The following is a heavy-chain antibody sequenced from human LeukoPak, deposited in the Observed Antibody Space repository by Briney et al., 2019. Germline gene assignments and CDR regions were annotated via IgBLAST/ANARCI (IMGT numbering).Heavy chain of an antibody. CDR3: AKAGGRGWSSSGGDY. D-gene: IGHD6-19*01. V-gene: IGHV3-23*01. J-gene: IGHJ4*02. CDR1: GFTFSNFA. CDR2: ISGSGGST. Sequence: PGGSLRLSCAASGFTFSNFAMSWVRQAPGKGLEWVSTISGSGGSTFYADSVKGRFPISRDNSNNTLFLQMNSLRAEDTAIYFCAKAGGRGWSSSGGDYWGQGSLV.